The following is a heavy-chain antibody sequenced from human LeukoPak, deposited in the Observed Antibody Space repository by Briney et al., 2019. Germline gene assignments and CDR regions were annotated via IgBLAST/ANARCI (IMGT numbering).Heavy chain of an antibody. CDR1: GGSISSYY. V-gene: IGHV4-59*01. CDR2: IYSNGDT. CDR3: ARGVYIAAAQYGY. D-gene: IGHD6-13*01. J-gene: IGHJ4*02. Sequence: PSETLSLTCIVSGGSISSYYWSWMRQPPRKRLEWIGNIYSNGDTNYNPSLKSRVTISVDTSKNQFSLKLSPVTAADTAVYYCARGVYIAAAQYGYWGQGTLVTVSS.